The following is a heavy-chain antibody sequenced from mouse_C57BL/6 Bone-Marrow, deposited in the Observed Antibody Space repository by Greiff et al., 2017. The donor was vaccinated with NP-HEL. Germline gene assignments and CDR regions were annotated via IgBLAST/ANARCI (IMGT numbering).Heavy chain of an antibody. Sequence: EVQLQQSGPELVKPGASVKISCKASGYTFTDYYMNWVKQSHGKSLEWIGDINPNNGGTSYNQKFKGKATLTVDKSSSTAYMELRSLTSEDSAVYYCARRDGYGRFAYWGQGTLVTVSA. V-gene: IGHV1-26*01. J-gene: IGHJ3*01. CDR1: GYTFTDYY. CDR3: ARRDGYGRFAY. CDR2: INPNNGGT. D-gene: IGHD2-2*01.